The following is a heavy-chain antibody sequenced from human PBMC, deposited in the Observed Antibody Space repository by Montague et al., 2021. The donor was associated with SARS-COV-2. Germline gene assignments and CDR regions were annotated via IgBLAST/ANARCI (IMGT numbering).Heavy chain of an antibody. Sequence: SETLSLTCSVSNGSISSYYWSWVRQPPGKRLEWIGYIYYRGSTNYNPSLESRVTISVDTSKNQFSLKLRSVTAADTAVYFCAREGLNNWFDPWGQGTLVIV. CDR1: NGSISSYY. V-gene: IGHV4-59*01. J-gene: IGHJ5*02. CDR2: IYYRGST. CDR3: AREGLNNWFDP.